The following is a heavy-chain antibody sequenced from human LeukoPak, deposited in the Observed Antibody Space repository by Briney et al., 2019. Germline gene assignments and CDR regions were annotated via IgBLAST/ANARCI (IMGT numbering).Heavy chain of an antibody. D-gene: IGHD3-3*01. J-gene: IGHJ5*02. V-gene: IGHV3-48*01. CDR1: GFTFSSYA. CDR3: ARTNYDFWSGHNWFDP. CDR2: ISSSSSTI. Sequence: GGSLRLSCAASGFTFSSYAMSWVRQAPGKGLEWVSYISSSSSTIYYADSVKGRFTMSRDNAKKSLYLQMSSLRAEDTAVYYCARTNYDFWSGHNWFDPWGQGTLVTVSS.